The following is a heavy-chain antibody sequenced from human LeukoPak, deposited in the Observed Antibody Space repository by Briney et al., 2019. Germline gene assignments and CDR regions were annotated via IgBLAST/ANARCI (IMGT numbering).Heavy chain of an antibody. Sequence: QAGGSLRLSCAASGFTFSSYAMSWVRQAPGKGLEWVSAISGSGGSTYYADSVKGRFTISRDNSKNTLYLQMNSLRAEDTAVYYCAKDHVFLRWMDTAMYFDYWGQGTLVTVSS. CDR1: GFTFSSYA. J-gene: IGHJ4*02. V-gene: IGHV3-23*01. CDR2: ISGSGGST. D-gene: IGHD5-18*01. CDR3: AKDHVFLRWMDTAMYFDY.